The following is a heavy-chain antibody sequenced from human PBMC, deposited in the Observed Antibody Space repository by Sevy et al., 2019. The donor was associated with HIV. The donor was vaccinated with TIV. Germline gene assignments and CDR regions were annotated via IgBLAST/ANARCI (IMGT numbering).Heavy chain of an antibody. CDR3: ARDRGSSWYYYGMDV. V-gene: IGHV1-3*01. CDR2: INAGNGNT. CDR1: GYTFTSYA. D-gene: IGHD6-13*01. J-gene: IGHJ6*02. Sequence: ASVKVSCKASGYTFTSYAMHWVRQAPGQRLEWMGWINAGNGNTKYPQKFQGRVTITRDTSASTAYMELSSLRSEDTAVYYCARDRGSSWYYYGMDVWGQGTTVTVSS.